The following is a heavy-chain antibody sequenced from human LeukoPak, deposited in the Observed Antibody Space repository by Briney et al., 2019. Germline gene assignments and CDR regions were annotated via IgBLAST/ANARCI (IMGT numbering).Heavy chain of an antibody. V-gene: IGHV3-23*01. D-gene: IGHD6-6*01. CDR1: GFTFSGYA. CDR2: IGGSGSST. CDR3: ASIAARSPLDY. J-gene: IGHJ4*02. Sequence: PGGSLRLSCAASGFTFSGYAMSWVRQAPGKGLQWVSGIGGSGSSTFYADSVKGRFTISRDNSENTLYLQMNSLRAEDTAVYYCASIAARSPLDYWGQGTLVTVSS.